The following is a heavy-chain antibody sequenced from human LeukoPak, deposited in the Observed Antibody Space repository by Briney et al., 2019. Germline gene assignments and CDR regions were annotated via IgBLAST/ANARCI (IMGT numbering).Heavy chain of an antibody. CDR1: GGSISSYY. CDR3: ARVTFWSGSDAFDI. V-gene: IGHV4-59*01. J-gene: IGHJ3*02. D-gene: IGHD3-3*01. Sequence: ASETLSFTCTVSGGSISSYYLSWIRQPPGKGLEWIGYIYYSGSTNYNPSLKSRVTISVDTSKNQFSLKLSSVTAADTAVYYCARVTFWSGSDAFDIWGQGTMVTVSS. CDR2: IYYSGST.